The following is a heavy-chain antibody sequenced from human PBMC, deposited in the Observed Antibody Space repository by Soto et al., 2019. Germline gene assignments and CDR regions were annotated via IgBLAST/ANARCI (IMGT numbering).Heavy chain of an antibody. CDR3: ARAVPATFHY. CDR2: IIPILGIA. D-gene: IGHD2-15*01. J-gene: IGHJ4*01. CDR1: GESLDRET. V-gene: IGHV1-69*02. Sequence: VASTASGESLDRETFRWVGLGPGQGLELMGRIIPILGIANYAQKFQGRVTITADKSTSTAYMELSSLRSEDPPVYYCARAVPATFHYWG.